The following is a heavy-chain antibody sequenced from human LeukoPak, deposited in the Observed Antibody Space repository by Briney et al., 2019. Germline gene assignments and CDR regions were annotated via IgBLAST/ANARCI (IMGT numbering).Heavy chain of an antibody. Sequence: PGGSLRLSCAASGFTFSSYAMSWVRQAPGKGLEWVSAISGSGGSTYYADSVKGRFTISRDNSKNTLYLQMNSLRADDTAVYYCARSLRVRGVPDYMDVWGKGTTVIISS. CDR2: ISGSGGST. J-gene: IGHJ6*03. V-gene: IGHV3-23*01. D-gene: IGHD3-10*01. CDR3: ARSLRVRGVPDYMDV. CDR1: GFTFSSYA.